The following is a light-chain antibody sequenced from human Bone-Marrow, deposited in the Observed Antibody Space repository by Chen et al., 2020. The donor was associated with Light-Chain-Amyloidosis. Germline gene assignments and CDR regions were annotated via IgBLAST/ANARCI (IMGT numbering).Light chain of an antibody. J-gene: IGLJ1*01. Sequence: QSVLTQPPSVSGAPGQGVTISCTGSSSNIGAYYDVHWYQQLPGTAPKLLIYGNNNRPSGVPDRFSGSKSGTSASLAITGLQAEDEADYYCQAYDSSLSGYVFGTGTKVNVL. V-gene: IGLV1-40*01. CDR3: QAYDSSLSGYV. CDR1: SSNIGAYYD. CDR2: GNN.